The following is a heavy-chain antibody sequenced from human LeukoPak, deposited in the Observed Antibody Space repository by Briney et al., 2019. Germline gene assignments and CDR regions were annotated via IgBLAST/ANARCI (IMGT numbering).Heavy chain of an antibody. J-gene: IGHJ4*02. CDR1: GFTFSSYS. CDR2: ISSSSSYI. V-gene: IGHV3-21*04. CDR3: AKRSGHDSSLIDY. D-gene: IGHD5-12*01. Sequence: PGGSLRLSCAASGFTFSSYSMNWVRQAPGKGLEWVSSISSSSSYIYNADSVKGRFTISRDNSKNTLYLQMNSLRAEDTAVYYCAKRSGHDSSLIDYWGQGTLVTVSS.